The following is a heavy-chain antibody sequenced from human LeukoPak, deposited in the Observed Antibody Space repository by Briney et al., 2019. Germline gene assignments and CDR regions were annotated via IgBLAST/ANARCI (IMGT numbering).Heavy chain of an antibody. CDR1: GFTFSSYE. CDR3: ARSQWFGELAWFDP. V-gene: IGHV3-48*03. D-gene: IGHD3-10*01. Sequence: GGSLRLSCAASGFTFSSYEMNWVRQAPGKGLEWISYISSSSTTIHYADSVKGRFTISRDNAENSLYLQMNSLRAEDTAVYYCARSQWFGELAWFDPWGQGTLVTVSS. J-gene: IGHJ5*02. CDR2: ISSSSTTI.